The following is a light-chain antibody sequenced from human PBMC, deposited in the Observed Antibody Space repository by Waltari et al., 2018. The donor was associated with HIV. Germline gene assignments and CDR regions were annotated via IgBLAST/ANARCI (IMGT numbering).Light chain of an antibody. V-gene: IGLV2-14*03. CDR3: SSYTANDTIM. J-gene: IGLJ3*02. Sequence: QSALTQPASVSGSPGQSVTISCTDDASDFGLCNFVSWYQQHPDHVPRLIFSDVNSRASGIPERFSGSRAGDTAFLTISRLRTEDEAVYYCSSYTANDTIMFGGGTLLTVL. CDR1: ASDFGLCNF. CDR2: DVN.